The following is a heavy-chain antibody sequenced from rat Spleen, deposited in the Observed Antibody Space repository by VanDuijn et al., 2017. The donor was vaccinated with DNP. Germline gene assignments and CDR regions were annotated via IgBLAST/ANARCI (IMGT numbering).Heavy chain of an antibody. CDR3: ARGPNYGGYADYFDY. D-gene: IGHD1-11*01. J-gene: IGHJ2*01. Sequence: EVQLVESGGGLVQPGRSLKLSCAASGFNFNDYWMGWVRQAPGKGLEWIGQINKDSSTITYIPYLKDKFTISRDNNKNTLYLQISKLGSEDTAIYYCARGPNYGGYADYFDYWGQGVMVTVSS. CDR1: GFNFNDYW. V-gene: IGHV4-2*01. CDR2: INKDSSTI.